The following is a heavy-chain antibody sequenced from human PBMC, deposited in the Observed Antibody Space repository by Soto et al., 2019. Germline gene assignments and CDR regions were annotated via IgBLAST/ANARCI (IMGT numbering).Heavy chain of an antibody. CDR2: IYDSGTT. D-gene: IGHD3-3*01. J-gene: IGHJ4*03. Sequence: SETLSLTCGVSSYVIERGPYWGLVRQPPGKGLEWVGSIYDSGTTYYNPPLRSRVTISADTSKNQFSLRLASVTAADTAVYHCARSPQYYTPGSSPFDYWGPGTMVTVSS. V-gene: IGHV4-38-2*01. CDR1: SYVIERGPY. CDR3: ARSPQYYTPGSSPFDY.